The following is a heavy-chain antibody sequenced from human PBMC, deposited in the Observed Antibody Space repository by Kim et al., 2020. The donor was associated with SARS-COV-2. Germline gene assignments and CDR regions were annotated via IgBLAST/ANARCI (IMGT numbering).Heavy chain of an antibody. J-gene: IGHJ3*02. V-gene: IGHV4-4*07. Sequence: SETLSLTCTVSGGTLNRYYWSWIRQPAGKGLEWIGRIDSRGITNYHPSLKSRISMSLDTSQDPFSLKLTSVTAADTATYFCARGRSSGTADAFDTWGQGT. CDR1: GGTLNRYY. D-gene: IGHD3-22*01. CDR2: IDSRGIT. CDR3: ARGRSSGTADAFDT.